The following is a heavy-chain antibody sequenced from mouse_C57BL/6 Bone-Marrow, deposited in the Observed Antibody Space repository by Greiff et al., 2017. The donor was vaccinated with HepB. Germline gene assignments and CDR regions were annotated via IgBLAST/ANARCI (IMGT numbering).Heavy chain of an antibody. CDR2: INPSTGGT. Sequence: VQLQQSGPELVKPGASVKISCKASGYSFTGYYMNWVKQSPEKSLEWIGEINPSTGGTTYNQKFKGKATLTADKSSSTAYMQLSSLTSEDSAVYFCARYHYGYGYWGQGTTLTVSS. V-gene: IGHV1-42*01. CDR1: GYSFTGYY. D-gene: IGHD2-2*01. J-gene: IGHJ2*01. CDR3: ARYHYGYGY.